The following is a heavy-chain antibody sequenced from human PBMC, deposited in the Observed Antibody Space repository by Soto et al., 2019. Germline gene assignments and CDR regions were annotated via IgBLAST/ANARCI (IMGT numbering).Heavy chain of an antibody. Sequence: EVQLVESGGGWVQPGRSLRLSCAASGFTFEDHAMHWVRQTPGKGLEWVSGISWNSGRIDYADSVKGRFTVSRDNAKNSLYPQMNSLRAEDTALYSCAKAQNVLHGDEPFEMWGQGTMVTV. CDR1: GFTFEDHA. D-gene: IGHD2-21*02. V-gene: IGHV3-9*01. J-gene: IGHJ3*02. CDR2: ISWNSGRI. CDR3: AKAQNVLHGDEPFEM.